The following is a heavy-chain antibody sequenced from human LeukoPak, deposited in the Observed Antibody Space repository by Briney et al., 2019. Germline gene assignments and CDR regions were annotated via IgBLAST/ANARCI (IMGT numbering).Heavy chain of an antibody. CDR3: ARGGGYYYDSSGYSD. CDR1: GFTFSSYW. J-gene: IGHJ4*02. Sequence: LPGGSLRLSCAASGFTFSSYWMHWVRQAPGKGMVWVSRINSDGSGTSYADSVKGRFTISRDNAKNTLYLQMNSLRAEDTAVYYCARGGGYYYDSSGYSDWGQGTLVTVSS. V-gene: IGHV3-74*01. D-gene: IGHD3-22*01. CDR2: INSDGSGT.